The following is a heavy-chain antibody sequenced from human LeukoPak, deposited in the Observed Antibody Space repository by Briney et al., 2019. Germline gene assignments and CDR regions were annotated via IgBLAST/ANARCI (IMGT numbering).Heavy chain of an antibody. Sequence: PRGSLRLSCVAPGVTFSAYRIYRVRRAPGKGLGWVSHINPTMTLIYYADAVRGRFTISRDNAKSSLYLQMVSLRAEDTAVYYCVRLRRNSDRSYYYYYYDSWGQGILVTVSS. CDR1: GVTFSAYR. D-gene: IGHD3-10*01. V-gene: IGHV3-21*01. J-gene: IGHJ5*01. CDR2: INPTMTLI. CDR3: VRLRRNSDRSYYYYYYDS.